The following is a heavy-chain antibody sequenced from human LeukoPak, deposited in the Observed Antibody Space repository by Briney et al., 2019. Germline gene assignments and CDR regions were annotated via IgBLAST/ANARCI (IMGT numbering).Heavy chain of an antibody. D-gene: IGHD4-17*01. CDR2: IITIFGTA. J-gene: IGHJ6*03. V-gene: IGHV1-69*05. CDR3: ARAVGGDYAWRDDYYYYYMDV. CDR1: GGTFSSYG. Sequence: SLKLSCKASGGTFSSYGISWVRQAPGQGLEWMGGIITIFGTANYAQKFQGRVTITTDESTSTAYMELSSLRSEDTAVYYCARAVGGDYAWRDDYYYYYMDVWGKGTTVTVSS.